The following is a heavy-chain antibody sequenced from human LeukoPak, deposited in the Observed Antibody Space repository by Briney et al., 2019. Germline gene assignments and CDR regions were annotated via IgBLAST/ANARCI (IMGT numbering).Heavy chain of an antibody. J-gene: IGHJ3*02. CDR3: ARGASVVAGSDNAFDI. V-gene: IGHV3-30*04. CDR1: GFTFSSYA. Sequence: GGSLRLSCAASGFTFSSYAMHWVRQAPGKGLEWVAVISYDGSNKYYADSVKGRFTISRDNSKNTLYLQMNSLRAEDTAVYYCARGASVVAGSDNAFDIWGQGTMVTVSS. D-gene: IGHD6-19*01. CDR2: ISYDGSNK.